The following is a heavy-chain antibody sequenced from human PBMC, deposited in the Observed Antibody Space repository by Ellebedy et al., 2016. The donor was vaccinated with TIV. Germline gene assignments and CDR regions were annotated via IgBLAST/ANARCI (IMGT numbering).Heavy chain of an antibody. CDR1: GYTFTGYY. CDR3: ASPWRATGAFDI. J-gene: IGHJ3*02. D-gene: IGHD5-24*01. CDR2: INPNSGGT. Sequence: ASVKVSXXASGYTFTGYYMHWVRQAPGQGLEWMGWINPNSGGTNYAQKFQGWVTMTRDTSISTAYMELSRLRSDDTAVYYCASPWRATGAFDIWGQGTMVTVSS. V-gene: IGHV1-2*04.